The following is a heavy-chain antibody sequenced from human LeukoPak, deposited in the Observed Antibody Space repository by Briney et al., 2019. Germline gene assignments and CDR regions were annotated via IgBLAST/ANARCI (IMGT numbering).Heavy chain of an antibody. CDR2: IKEDGSAQ. D-gene: IGHD3-22*01. Sequence: GGSLRLSCVASGFTFSRDWMSWVRQAPGKGLEWVANIKEDGSAQYYADSVKGRFTISRDNTKNSLYLQMNSLTAEDTAMYYCAKDGDGYHDWGQGALVTVSS. CDR1: GFTFSRDW. CDR3: AKDGDGYHD. J-gene: IGHJ4*02. V-gene: IGHV3-7*01.